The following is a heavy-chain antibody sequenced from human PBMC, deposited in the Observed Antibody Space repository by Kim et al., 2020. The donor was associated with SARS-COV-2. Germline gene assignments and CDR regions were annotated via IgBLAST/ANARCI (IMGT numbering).Heavy chain of an antibody. CDR1: GFTFSSYS. V-gene: IGHV3-48*02. CDR3: ARDVSGDWLLSNYYYYGMDV. D-gene: IGHD3-9*01. CDR2: ISSSSSTI. Sequence: GGSLRLSCAASGFTFSSYSMNWVRQAPGKGLEWVSYISSSSSTIYYADSVKGRFTISRDNAKNSLYLQMNSLRDEDTAVYYCARDVSGDWLLSNYYYYGMDVWGQGTTVTVSS. J-gene: IGHJ6*02.